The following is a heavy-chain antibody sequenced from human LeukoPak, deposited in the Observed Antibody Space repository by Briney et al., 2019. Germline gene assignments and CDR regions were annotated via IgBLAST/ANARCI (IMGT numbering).Heavy chain of an antibody. Sequence: GGSLRLSCAASGFTFSTYWMSWVRQAPGKGLEWVANIKHDGSEKYYVDSVKGRFTISRDNTKNTLYLQMNSLRAEDTAVYYCVRDLSGGGNWFAGSFKYWGLGTLVTVSS. CDR3: VRDLSGGGNWFAGSFKY. CDR1: GFTFSTYW. J-gene: IGHJ4*02. CDR2: IKHDGSEK. V-gene: IGHV3-7*02. D-gene: IGHD1-1*01.